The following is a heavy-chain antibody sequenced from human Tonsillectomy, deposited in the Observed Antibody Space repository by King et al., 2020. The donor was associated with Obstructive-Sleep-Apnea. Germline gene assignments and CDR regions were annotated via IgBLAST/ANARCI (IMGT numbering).Heavy chain of an antibody. CDR1: GYSFTSYW. Sequence: QLVQSGAEVKKPGESLRISCKGSGYSFTSYWISWVRKMHGRGLWWMGRIDPSDTYTNYSPSFEGHVTTSADKSISTAYLQWSSLKASDTAMYYCARLRGRDDPPFDYWGQGTLVTVSS. J-gene: IGHJ4*02. CDR2: IDPSDTYT. CDR3: ARLRGRDDPPFDY. D-gene: IGHD3-16*01. V-gene: IGHV5-10-1*01.